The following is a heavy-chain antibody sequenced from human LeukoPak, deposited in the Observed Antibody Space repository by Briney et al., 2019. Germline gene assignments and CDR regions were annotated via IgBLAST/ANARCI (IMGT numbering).Heavy chain of an antibody. CDR3: AKDQYSSSWYYFDY. Sequence: GGSLRLSCAASGFTFSSYAMSWVRQAPGKGLEWVSAISGSGGSTYYADSVKGRFTISRDNSKNTLYLQMNSLRAEDAAVYYCAKDQYSSSWYYFDYWGQGTLVTVSS. CDR2: ISGSGGST. V-gene: IGHV3-23*01. J-gene: IGHJ4*02. CDR1: GFTFSSYA. D-gene: IGHD6-13*01.